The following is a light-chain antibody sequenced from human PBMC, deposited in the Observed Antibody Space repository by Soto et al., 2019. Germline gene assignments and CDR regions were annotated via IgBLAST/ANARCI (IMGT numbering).Light chain of an antibody. CDR2: GVS. CDR3: MQALQPTPT. J-gene: IGKJ1*01. CDR1: QSVNTKY. Sequence: ELVLTQSPGTLSLSPGERATLSCRASQSVNTKYLAWYQQKPGQAPRLLTYGVSSRATGIPDRFSGSGSGTDFTLKISRVEAEDVGVYYCMQALQPTPTFGQGTKVDIX. V-gene: IGKV3-20*01.